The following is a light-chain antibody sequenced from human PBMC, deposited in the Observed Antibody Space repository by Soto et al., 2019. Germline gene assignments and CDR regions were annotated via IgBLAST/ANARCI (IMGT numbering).Light chain of an antibody. CDR3: QQFRAYPLT. J-gene: IGKJ4*01. V-gene: IGKV1-9*01. Sequence: DIQFTRSPSFLSSSVGERVTITCRAIQGISNYLAWYQQKPGKAPNLLIYATSPLQNGVPSRFSGSGSGTEFTLTISSLQPEDFATYYCQQFRAYPLTFGGGTKVDIK. CDR2: ATS. CDR1: QGISNY.